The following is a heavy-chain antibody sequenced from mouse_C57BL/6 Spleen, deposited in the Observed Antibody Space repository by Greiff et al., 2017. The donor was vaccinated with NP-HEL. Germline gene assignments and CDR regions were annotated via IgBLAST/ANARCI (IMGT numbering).Heavy chain of an antibody. Sequence: EVQLVESGGGLVKPGGSLKLSCAASGFTFSDYGMHWVRQAPEKGLEWVAYISSGSSTIYYADTVKGRFTISRDNAKNTLFLQMTSLRSEDTAMYYCARGYYGSSFYWYFDVWGTGTTVTVSS. J-gene: IGHJ1*03. D-gene: IGHD1-1*01. CDR2: ISSGSSTI. V-gene: IGHV5-17*01. CDR3: ARGYYGSSFYWYFDV. CDR1: GFTFSDYG.